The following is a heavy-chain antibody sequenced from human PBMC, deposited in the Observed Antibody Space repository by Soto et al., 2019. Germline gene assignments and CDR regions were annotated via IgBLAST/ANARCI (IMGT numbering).Heavy chain of an antibody. D-gene: IGHD1-1*01. CDR3: ARERTGTTSMDC. J-gene: IGHJ6*02. V-gene: IGHV1-8*01. CDR1: GYTFTSYD. Sequence: QVQLVQSGAEVKKPGASVKVSCKASGYTFTSYDINWVRQAPGQGLEWMGWMNPNSGNTGYAQKFQGRVTMTRNASRSMAYMELSSLRSEDTAVYYCARERTGTTSMDCWGQGTTVTVSS. CDR2: MNPNSGNT.